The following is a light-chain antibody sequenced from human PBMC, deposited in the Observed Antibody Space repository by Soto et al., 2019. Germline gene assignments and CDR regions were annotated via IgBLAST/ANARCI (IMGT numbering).Light chain of an antibody. CDR1: SSDVGGYNY. J-gene: IGLJ7*01. V-gene: IGLV2-14*01. CDR3: CSYAGSTTFWV. CDR2: EVS. Sequence: QSVLTQPASVSGSPGQSITISCTGTSSDVGGYNYVSWYQQHPGKAPKLMIYEVSNRPSGVSNRFSGSKSGNTASLTISGLQAEDEAHYFCCSYAGSTTFWVFGGGTQLTVL.